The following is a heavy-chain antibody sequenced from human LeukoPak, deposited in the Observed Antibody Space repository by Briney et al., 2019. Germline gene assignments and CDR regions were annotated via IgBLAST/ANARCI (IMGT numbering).Heavy chain of an antibody. CDR2: IIPIFGTA. Sequence: ASVKVSCKASGGTFSSYAISWVRQAPGQGVEWMGRIIPIFGTANYAQKFQGRVTITTDESTSTAYMQLSSLRSEDTAVYYCARDNQGYSSGWYYFDYWGQGTLVTVSS. V-gene: IGHV1-69*05. CDR3: ARDNQGYSSGWYYFDY. CDR1: GGTFSSYA. J-gene: IGHJ4*02. D-gene: IGHD6-19*01.